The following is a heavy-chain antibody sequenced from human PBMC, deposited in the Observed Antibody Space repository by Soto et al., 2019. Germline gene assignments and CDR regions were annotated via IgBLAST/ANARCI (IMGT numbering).Heavy chain of an antibody. D-gene: IGHD1-7*01. J-gene: IGHJ6*03. CDR1: GYTFTNYA. Sequence: GASMKVSRKASGYTFTNYAMHLGRPAPGQKLERIGRINAGNGNTKYSQKFQGRVTITRDTSASTAYMELSSLRSEDTAVYYCARDSAWNYAPGYYYYYMDVWGKGTTVTVSS. CDR2: INAGNGNT. V-gene: IGHV1-3*01. CDR3: ARDSAWNYAPGYYYYYMDV.